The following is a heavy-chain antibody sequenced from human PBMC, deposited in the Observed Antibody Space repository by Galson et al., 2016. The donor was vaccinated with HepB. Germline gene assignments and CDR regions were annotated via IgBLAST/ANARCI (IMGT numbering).Heavy chain of an antibody. D-gene: IGHD3-3*01. Sequence: SETLSLTCTVSGGSISASSYSWAWIRQPPGKGLEWIGSLSYSGSAFYNPSLKNRVTMSVDTSKNQFSLKLSSVTAADTAVYYCARHHYDFWSGSTSSAYFDSWGQGTLVTVSS. CDR3: ARHHYDFWSGSTSSAYFDS. CDR1: GGSISASSYS. CDR2: LSYSGSA. V-gene: IGHV4-39*01. J-gene: IGHJ4*02.